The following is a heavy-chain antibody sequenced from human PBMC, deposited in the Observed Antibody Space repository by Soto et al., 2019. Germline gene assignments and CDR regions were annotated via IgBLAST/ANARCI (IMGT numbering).Heavy chain of an antibody. CDR2: IKSKTDGGTT. D-gene: IGHD6-6*01. CDR1: GATFNNAW. CDR3: ARVAEYSSSSSYYYYGMDV. J-gene: IGHJ6*02. Sequence: GGSLRLSCAASGATFNNAWMKWVRQAPGKGLEWVGRIKSKTDGGTTDYAAPVKGGFTISGDNAKNSLYLQMNSLRAEDTAVYYCARVAEYSSSSSYYYYGMDVWGQGTTVTVSS. V-gene: IGHV3-15*01.